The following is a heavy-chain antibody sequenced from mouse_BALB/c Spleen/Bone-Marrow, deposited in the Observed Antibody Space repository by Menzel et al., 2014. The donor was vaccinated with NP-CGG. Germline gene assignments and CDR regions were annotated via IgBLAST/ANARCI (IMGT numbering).Heavy chain of an antibody. CDR2: ILPGSGNT. CDR1: GYTFSSYW. Sequence: VKLVESGPELMKPGAPVKISCKATGYTFSSYWIEWVKQRPGHGLEWIGEILPGSGNTHYNEKFKGKATFTADTSSNTAYMQLSSLTSEDSAGYYCTRQGFVCWGQGTLVTVSA. CDR3: TRQGFVC. V-gene: IGHV1-9*01. J-gene: IGHJ3*01.